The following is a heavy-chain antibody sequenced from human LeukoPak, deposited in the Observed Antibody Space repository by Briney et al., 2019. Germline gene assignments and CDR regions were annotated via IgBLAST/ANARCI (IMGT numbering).Heavy chain of an antibody. CDR3: ARSGFLEWLEFDY. D-gene: IGHD3-3*01. CDR2: IIPIFGAA. J-gene: IGHJ4*02. Sequence: ASVKVSCRASGGTFSSYAISWVRQAPGQGLEWMGGIIPIFGAANYAQKFQGRVTITADESTSTAYMELRSLRSDDTAMYYCARSGFLEWLEFDYWGQGTPVTVSS. V-gene: IGHV1-69*13. CDR1: GGTFSSYA.